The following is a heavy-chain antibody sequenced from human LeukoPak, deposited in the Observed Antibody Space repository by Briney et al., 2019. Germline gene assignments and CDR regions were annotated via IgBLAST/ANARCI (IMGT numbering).Heavy chain of an antibody. J-gene: IGHJ4*02. CDR1: GFTLSTYS. CDR2: ISSSSSYI. D-gene: IGHD3-10*01. CDR3: ARAEYYYGSGSSPIHDY. V-gene: IGHV3-21*04. Sequence: GGSLRLSCAASGFTLSTYSMNWVRQAPGKGLEWVSSISSSSSYIYYADSVKGRFTISRDNARTSLYLQMNSLRAEDTAVYYCARAEYYYGSGSSPIHDYWGQGTLVTVSS.